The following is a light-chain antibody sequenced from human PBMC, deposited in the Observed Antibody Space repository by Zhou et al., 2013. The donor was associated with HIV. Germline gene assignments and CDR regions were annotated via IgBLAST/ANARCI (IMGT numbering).Light chain of an antibody. CDR3: QQYSSYPRT. CDR1: QSVSSW. Sequence: DIQMTQSPSTLSASVGDRVTITCRASQSVSSWLAWYQQKSGKAPKLLIYKASSLESGVPSRFSGSRYGTEFTLTISSLQSDDFATYYCQQYSSYPRTFGQGTKVGNQT. CDR2: KAS. J-gene: IGKJ1*01. V-gene: IGKV1-5*03.